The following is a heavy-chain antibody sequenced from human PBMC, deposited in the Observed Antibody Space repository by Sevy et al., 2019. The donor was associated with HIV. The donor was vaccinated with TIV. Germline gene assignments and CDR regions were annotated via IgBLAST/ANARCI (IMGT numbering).Heavy chain of an antibody. CDR1: GFTFSKYS. Sequence: GGSLRLSCAASGFTFSKYSMSWVRQPPGKGLEWVSTLSFGCGEINYADSVKGRFTISRDNSKSSVYLQMNNLRPEDTARDYCARGGGTKPHDYWGQGTLVTVSS. CDR3: ARGGGTKPHDY. J-gene: IGHJ4*02. CDR2: LSFGCGEI. D-gene: IGHD2-8*01. V-gene: IGHV3-23*01.